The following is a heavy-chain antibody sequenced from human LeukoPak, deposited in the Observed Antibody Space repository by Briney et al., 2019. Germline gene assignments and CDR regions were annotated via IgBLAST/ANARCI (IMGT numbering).Heavy chain of an antibody. CDR3: ARGRIAKIVVVHSFSYGMDV. CDR1: RGSFTDYF. D-gene: IGHD3-22*01. CDR2: INDYTGDS. J-gene: IGHJ6*02. V-gene: IGHV4-34*01. Sequence: SETLSLTCTVFRGSFTDYFWTWIRHSPGKGLEWIGEINDYTGDSKYNPSLNSRVSISLEKSKNQLSLELRSVTAADTAVYYYARGRIAKIVVVHSFSYGMDVWDQGTTVTVSS.